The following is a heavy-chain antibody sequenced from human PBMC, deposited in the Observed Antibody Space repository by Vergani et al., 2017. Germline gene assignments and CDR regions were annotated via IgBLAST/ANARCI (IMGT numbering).Heavy chain of an antibody. CDR2: IYTRGTT. CDR1: GGSISTGSYY. V-gene: IGHV4-61*02. Sequence: QVQLQESGPGLVKPSQTLSLTCTVSGGSISTGSYYWTWIRQPAGKGLEWIGRIYTRGTTNYNPSLKSRVTISLDPSRNQFSLKLSSVTAADTAVYFCARDPRSTPHAFDTWGQGTRVTVS. D-gene: IGHD5/OR15-5a*01. CDR3: ARDPRSTPHAFDT. J-gene: IGHJ3*02.